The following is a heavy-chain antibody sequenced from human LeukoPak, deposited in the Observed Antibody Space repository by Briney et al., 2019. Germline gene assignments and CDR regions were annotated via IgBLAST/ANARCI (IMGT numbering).Heavy chain of an antibody. J-gene: IGHJ4*02. D-gene: IGHD3-3*01. CDR3: ARDVYYDFWSGYDGFDY. CDR2: ISSSSSYI. V-gene: IGHV3-21*03. CDR1: GFTFSSYA. Sequence: GGSLRLSCAASGFTFSSYAMSWVRQAPGKGLEWVSSISSSSSYIYYADSVKGRFTISRDNAKNSLYLQMNSLKTEDTAVYYCARDVYYDFWSGYDGFDYWGQGTLVTVSS.